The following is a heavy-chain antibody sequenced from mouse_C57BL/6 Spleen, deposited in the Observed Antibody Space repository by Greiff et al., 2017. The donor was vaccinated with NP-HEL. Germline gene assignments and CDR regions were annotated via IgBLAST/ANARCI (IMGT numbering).Heavy chain of an antibody. CDR3: ARGFYYGSSWAMDY. D-gene: IGHD1-1*01. CDR2: INPNYGTT. V-gene: IGHV1-39*01. Sequence: EVKLQESGPELVKPGASVKISCKASGYSFTDYNMNWVKQSNGKSLEWIGVINPNYGTTSYNQKFKGKATLTVDQSSSTAYMQLNSLTSEDSAVYYCARGFYYGSSWAMDYWGQGTSVTVSS. J-gene: IGHJ4*01. CDR1: GYSFTDYN.